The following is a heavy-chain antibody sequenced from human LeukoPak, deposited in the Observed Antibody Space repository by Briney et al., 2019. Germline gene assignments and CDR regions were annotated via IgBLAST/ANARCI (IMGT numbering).Heavy chain of an antibody. Sequence: GGSLRLSCAASGFTFSSYAMSWARQAPGKGLEWISAISGSGGSTYYADSVKGRLTISRDNSKNTLYLQMNSLRAEDTAVYYCARRMYYGIDVWGQGTTVTVSS. CDR3: ARRMYYGIDV. J-gene: IGHJ6*02. CDR1: GFTFSSYA. CDR2: ISGSGGST. V-gene: IGHV3-23*01.